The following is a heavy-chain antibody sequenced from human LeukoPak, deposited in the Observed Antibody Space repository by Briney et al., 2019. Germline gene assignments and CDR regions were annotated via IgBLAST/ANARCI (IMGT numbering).Heavy chain of an antibody. CDR3: ARQSWDYYDSSGYNYYYYYYMDV. J-gene: IGHJ6*03. Sequence: PSETLSLTCAVYGGSFSGYYWSWIRQPPGKGLEWIGEINHSGSTNYNPSLKSRVTISVDTSKNQFSLKLSSVTAADTAVYYCARQSWDYYDSSGYNYYYYYYMDVWGKGTTVTISS. CDR1: GGSFSGYY. V-gene: IGHV4-34*01. D-gene: IGHD3-22*01. CDR2: INHSGST.